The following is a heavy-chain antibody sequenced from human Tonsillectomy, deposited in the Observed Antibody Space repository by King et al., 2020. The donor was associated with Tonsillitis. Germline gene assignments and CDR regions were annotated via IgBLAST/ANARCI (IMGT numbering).Heavy chain of an antibody. V-gene: IGHV5-51*01. J-gene: IGHJ4*02. CDR2: IYPGDSDT. D-gene: IGHD3-10*01. CDR1: GYSFTSYW. Sequence: QLVQSGAEVKKPGESLKISCKGSGYSFTSYWIGWVRQMPGKGLEWMGIIYPGDSDTRYSPSFQGQVTISADKSISTAYLQWSSLKASDTAMYYCARQRGDYYGSGGEYYFDFWGQGTLVTVSS. CDR3: ARQRGDYYGSGGEYYFDF.